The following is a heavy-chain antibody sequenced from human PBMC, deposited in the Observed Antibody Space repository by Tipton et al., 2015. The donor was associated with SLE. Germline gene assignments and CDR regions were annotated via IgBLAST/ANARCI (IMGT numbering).Heavy chain of an antibody. J-gene: IGHJ4*02. CDR1: GGSISSSSYY. Sequence: TLSLTCTVSGGSISSSSYYWGWIRQPPGKGLEWIGSIYYSGSTYYNPSLKSRVTISVDTSKNQFSLKLSSVTAADTAVYYCARGDTYTGPLYFDSWGQGTLVTVSS. CDR2: IYYSGST. V-gene: IGHV4-39*07. CDR3: ARGDTYTGPLYFDS. D-gene: IGHD3-16*01.